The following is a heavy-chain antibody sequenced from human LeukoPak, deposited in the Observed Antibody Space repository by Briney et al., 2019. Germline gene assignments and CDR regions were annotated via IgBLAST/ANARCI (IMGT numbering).Heavy chain of an antibody. CDR1: GYTFTSYG. D-gene: IGHD2-21*02. CDR2: ISAYNGNT. CDR3: ARAEGYCGGDCYSY. V-gene: IGHV1-18*01. J-gene: IGHJ4*02. Sequence: ASVKVSCKASGYTFTSYGITWVRQAPGQGLEWMGWISAYNGNTHFAQKVQGRVTMTTDTSTSTAYMELRSLRSEDTAVYYCARAEGYCGGDCYSYWGQGTLVTVSS.